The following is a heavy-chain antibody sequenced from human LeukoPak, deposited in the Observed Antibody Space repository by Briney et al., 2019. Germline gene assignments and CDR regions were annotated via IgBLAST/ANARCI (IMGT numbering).Heavy chain of an antibody. V-gene: IGHV4-39*01. J-gene: IGHJ6*03. Sequence: SETLSLTCTVSGGSISSSSYYWGCIRQPPGKGLEWIGSIYYSGSTYYNPSLKSLVTIYVDTSKNQFSLKLSSVTAADTAVYYCARSDCSSTSCPHAGYYYYMDVWGKGTTVTVPS. CDR3: ARSDCSSTSCPHAGYYYYMDV. CDR2: IYYSGST. CDR1: GGSISSSSYY. D-gene: IGHD2-2*01.